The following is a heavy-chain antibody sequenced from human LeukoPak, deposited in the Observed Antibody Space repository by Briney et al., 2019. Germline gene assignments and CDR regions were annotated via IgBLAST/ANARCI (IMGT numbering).Heavy chain of an antibody. V-gene: IGHV4-31*03. Sequence: PSETLSLTCSVSDDSISRRGYYWSWIRQRPGMGLEWMGYIYYNGRSGNTYYNLALKSRVTMSIDTGEKHFSLRLTSMTAADTAVYYCANSLPTVSTRNYFDYWGQGTLVIVSS. CDR2: IYYNGRSGNT. D-gene: IGHD5/OR15-5a*01. CDR3: ANSLPTVSTRNYFDY. J-gene: IGHJ4*02. CDR1: DDSISRRGYY.